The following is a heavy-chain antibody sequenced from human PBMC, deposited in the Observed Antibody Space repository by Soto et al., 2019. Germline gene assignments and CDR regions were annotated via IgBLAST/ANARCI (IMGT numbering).Heavy chain of an antibody. J-gene: IGHJ4*02. CDR2: ISSYNGDT. CDR3: ARDRVHDSWSYYPY. CDR1: GYTFTDYY. V-gene: IGHV1-2*02. Sequence: ASVKVSCKASGYTFTDYYMHWVRQSPGQGLEWMGWISSYNGDTHYAPKFQGRVTMTRDTSINTAFMELSRLRSDDSAMYYCARDRVHDSWSYYPYWGLGTLVTVSS. D-gene: IGHD3-10*01.